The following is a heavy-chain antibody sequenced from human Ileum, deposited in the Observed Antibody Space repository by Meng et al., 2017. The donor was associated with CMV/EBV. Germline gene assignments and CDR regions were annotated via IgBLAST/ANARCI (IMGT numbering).Heavy chain of an antibody. CDR1: GATISSGDYY. CDR2: IFFSGNT. Sequence: QRREAGPALVKPSQTLASSCTVSGATISSGDYYWSWIRQPPGKGLEWIGYIFFSGNTYYNPSLNNRVIISIDTPRNQFSLKVDSVTAADTAVYYCARFRIAALGNLFDPWGHGTLVTVSS. J-gene: IGHJ5*02. V-gene: IGHV4-30-4*08. CDR3: ARFRIAALGNLFDP. D-gene: IGHD6-13*01.